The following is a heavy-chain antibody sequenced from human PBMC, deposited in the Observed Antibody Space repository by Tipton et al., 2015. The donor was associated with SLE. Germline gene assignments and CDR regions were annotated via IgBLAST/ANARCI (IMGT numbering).Heavy chain of an antibody. V-gene: IGHV3-21*01. Sequence: GSLRLSCAASGFTFSHYRLAWVRQAPGKGLEWISSISSSSNFIYYADSLKGRFTISRDNSKNTLYLQMNSLRAEDTAVYYCARELLANADYYFDYWGQGTLVTVSS. CDR1: GFTFSHYR. CDR2: ISSSSNFI. CDR3: ARELLANADYYFDY. J-gene: IGHJ4*02. D-gene: IGHD4/OR15-4a*01.